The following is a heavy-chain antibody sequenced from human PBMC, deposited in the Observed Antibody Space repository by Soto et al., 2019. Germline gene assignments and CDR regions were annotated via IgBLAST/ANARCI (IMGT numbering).Heavy chain of an antibody. CDR1: GFTFTSSA. V-gene: IGHV1-58*01. J-gene: IGHJ3*02. D-gene: IGHD1-26*01. CDR2: IVVGSGNT. CDR3: AREVGATSI. Sequence: SVKASSKAPGFTFTSSAVQWVRQARGQRLEWIGWIVVGSGNTNYAQKFQGRVTITADESTSTAYMDMSSLRSEDTAVYYCAREVGATSIWGQGTMVTVSS.